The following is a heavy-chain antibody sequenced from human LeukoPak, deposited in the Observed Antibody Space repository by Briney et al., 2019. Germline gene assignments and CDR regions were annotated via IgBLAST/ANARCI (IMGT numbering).Heavy chain of an antibody. D-gene: IGHD3-16*01. CDR3: VRGGHFDY. Sequence: PSQTLSLTCAISGDSVSSNSATWDWIRQSPSRGLEWLGRTYYRSKWYNDYAESVKSRIAINPDTSKNQFSLHLNSVTPEDTAVYYCVRGGHFDYWGQGTLVTVSS. V-gene: IGHV6-1*01. J-gene: IGHJ4*02. CDR1: GDSVSSNSAT. CDR2: TYYRSKWYN.